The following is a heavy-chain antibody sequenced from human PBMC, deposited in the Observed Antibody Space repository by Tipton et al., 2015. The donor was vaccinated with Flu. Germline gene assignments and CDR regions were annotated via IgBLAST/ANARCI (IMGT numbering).Heavy chain of an antibody. Sequence: TLSLTCTVSGGAVSSYFRTWIRQPPGKQLEWIGYIYYGGTTNYNPSLRSRVTFSMDTSKNQFSLRLSSVTAADTAVYYCARDSGRNYNYGMDVWGQGP. CDR1: GGAVSSYF. J-gene: IGHJ6*02. CDR3: ARDSGRNYNYGMDV. D-gene: IGHD2-15*01. V-gene: IGHV4-59*02. CDR2: IYYGGTT.